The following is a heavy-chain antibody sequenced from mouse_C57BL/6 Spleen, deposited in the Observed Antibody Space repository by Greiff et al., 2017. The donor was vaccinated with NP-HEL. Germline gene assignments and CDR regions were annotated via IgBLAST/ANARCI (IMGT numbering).Heavy chain of an antibody. Sequence: VQLQQSGPVLVKPGASVKMSCKASGYTFTDYYMNWVKQSHGKSLEWIGVINPYNGGTSYNQKFKGKATLTVDQSSSTAYMELNSLTSEDSAVYYCARPYYYGSSWYWYFDVWGTGTTVTVSS. CDR1: GYTFTDYY. CDR2: INPYNGGT. V-gene: IGHV1-19*01. CDR3: ARPYYYGSSWYWYFDV. J-gene: IGHJ1*03. D-gene: IGHD1-1*01.